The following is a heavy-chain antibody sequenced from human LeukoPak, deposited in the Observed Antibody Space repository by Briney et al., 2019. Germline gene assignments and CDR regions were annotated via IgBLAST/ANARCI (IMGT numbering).Heavy chain of an antibody. Sequence: QSGGSLRLSCAASGFTVSSNYMSWVRQAPGKGLEWVSYITTSSDTTYYADSVKGRFTISRDNSKNTLYLQMNSLRAEDTAVYYCATVASGDGSGSYWFYYYGMDVWGQGTTVTVSS. CDR1: GFTVSSNY. J-gene: IGHJ6*02. CDR2: TTSSDTT. D-gene: IGHD3-10*01. CDR3: ATVASGDGSGSYWFYYYGMDV. V-gene: IGHV3-53*01.